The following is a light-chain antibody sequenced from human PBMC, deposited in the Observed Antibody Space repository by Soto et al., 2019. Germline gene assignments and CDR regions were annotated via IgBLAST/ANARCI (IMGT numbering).Light chain of an antibody. CDR2: VGAGGIVG. V-gene: IGLV9-49*01. Sequence: QSALTQPPSASASLGASVTLTCTLSSGYSNYKVDWYQQRPGKGPRFVMRVGAGGIVGSKGDGIPDRFSVLGSGLNRYLTIKNIQEEDESDYHCGADHGSGSNFVWVFGGGTQLTV. CDR1: SGYSNYK. J-gene: IGLJ3*02. CDR3: GADHGSGSNFVWV.